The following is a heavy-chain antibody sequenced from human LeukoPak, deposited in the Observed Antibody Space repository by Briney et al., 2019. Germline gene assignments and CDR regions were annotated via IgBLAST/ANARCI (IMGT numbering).Heavy chain of an antibody. Sequence: GGSLRLSCAASGFTVSSNYMSWVRQAPGKGLEWVSVIYSGGSTYYADSVKGRFTISRDNSKNTLYLQMNSLRAEDTAVYYCVRIKTLDYGDYLRSRVVPPGSNWGQGTLVTVSS. J-gene: IGHJ4*02. D-gene: IGHD4-17*01. CDR2: IYSGGST. V-gene: IGHV3-66*01. CDR1: GFTVSSNY. CDR3: VRIKTLDYGDYLRSRVVPPGSN.